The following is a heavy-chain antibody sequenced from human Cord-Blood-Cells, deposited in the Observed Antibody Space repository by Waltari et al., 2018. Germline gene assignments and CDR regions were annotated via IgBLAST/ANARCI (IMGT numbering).Heavy chain of an antibody. D-gene: IGHD6-6*01. J-gene: IGHJ4*02. V-gene: IGHV4-31*03. Sequence: QVQLQESGPGLVKPSQTLSLTCTVSGGSISSGGYYWSWIRQHPGKGLEWIGYIYYSGSTYYNPALKSRVTIAVDTSKNQFSLKLSSGTAADTAVYYCASSIAARPLDYWGQGTLVTVSS. CDR1: GGSISSGGYY. CDR2: IYYSGST. CDR3: ASSIAARPLDY.